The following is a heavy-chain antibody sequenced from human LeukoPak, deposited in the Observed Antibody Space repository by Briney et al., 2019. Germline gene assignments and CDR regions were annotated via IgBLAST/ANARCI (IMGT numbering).Heavy chain of an antibody. CDR2: ISSSSSTI. CDR3: ARDLGPHRSSPNSGAFDI. Sequence: GGSLRLSCAASGFIFSSYSMNWVRQAPGKGLEWVSYISSSSSTIYYADSVKGRFTISRDNAKTSLYLQMSNLRADDTAVYYCARDLGPHRSSPNSGAFDIWGQGTMVTVSS. J-gene: IGHJ3*02. CDR1: GFIFSSYS. V-gene: IGHV3-48*04. D-gene: IGHD6-6*01.